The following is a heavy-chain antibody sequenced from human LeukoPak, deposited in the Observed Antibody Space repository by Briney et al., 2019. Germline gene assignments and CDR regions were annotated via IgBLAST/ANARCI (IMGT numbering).Heavy chain of an antibody. V-gene: IGHV3-30-3*01. CDR1: GFTFSSYA. J-gene: IGHJ4*02. CDR3: ARDEGGSYLY. CDR2: ISYDGSNK. D-gene: IGHD1-26*01. Sequence: GGSLRLSCAASGFTFSSYAMHWVRQAPGKGLEWVAVISYDGSNKYYADSVKGRFTISRDNSKNTLYLQMNSLRAEDTAVYYCARDEGGSYLYWGQGTLVTVSS.